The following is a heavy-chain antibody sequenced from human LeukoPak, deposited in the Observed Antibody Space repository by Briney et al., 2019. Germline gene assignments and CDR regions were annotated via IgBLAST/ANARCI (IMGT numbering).Heavy chain of an antibody. V-gene: IGHV1-8*01. D-gene: IGHD6-6*01. CDR1: VYTFTSYD. CDR2: MNPNSGDS. J-gene: IGHJ4*02. Sequence: ASVKVSCKASVYTFTSYDINWVRQATGQGLEWMGWMNPNSGDSGFAQMFEGRVTLTRDASINTAYMEVNNLRSDDTAVYYCARVTSGSPGVDFDFWGQGTLVTVSS. CDR3: ARVTSGSPGVDFDF.